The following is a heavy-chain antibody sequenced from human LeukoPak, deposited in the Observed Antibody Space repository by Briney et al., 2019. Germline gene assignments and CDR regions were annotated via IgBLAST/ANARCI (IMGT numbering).Heavy chain of an antibody. V-gene: IGHV4-59*01. CDR2: IYYSGST. CDR1: GGSFSGYY. Sequence: SETLSLTCAVYGGSFSGYYWSWIRQPPGKGLEWIGYIYYSGSTNYNPSLKSRVTISVDTSKNQFSLKLSSVTAADTAVYYCARERDSMEFDYWGQGTLVTVSS. D-gene: IGHD2-8*01. CDR3: ARERDSMEFDY. J-gene: IGHJ4*02.